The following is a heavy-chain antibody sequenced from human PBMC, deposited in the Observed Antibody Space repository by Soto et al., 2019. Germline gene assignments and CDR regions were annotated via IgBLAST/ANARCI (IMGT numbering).Heavy chain of an antibody. V-gene: IGHV1-69*13. J-gene: IGHJ6*02. CDR2: IIPIFGTA. D-gene: IGHD3-16*01. CDR3: ARAGGAANTSSKLFYYYYGMDV. Sequence: ASVKVSCKASGGTFSSYAISWVRQAPGQGLEWMGGIIPIFGTANYAQKFQGRVTITADESTSTAYMELSSLRSEDTAVYYCARAGGAANTSSKLFYYYYGMDVWGQGTTVTVSS. CDR1: GGTFSSYA.